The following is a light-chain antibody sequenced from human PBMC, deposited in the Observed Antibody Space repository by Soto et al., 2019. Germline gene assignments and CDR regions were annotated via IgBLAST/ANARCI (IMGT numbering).Light chain of an antibody. V-gene: IGKV1-39*01. CDR3: LQSYSMPWT. Sequence: DIQMTQSPSSLSASVGDRVTITCRASKSINNYLNWYQQKPGKAPKLLIYAASILHSGVPPRFSGSGSGTDFTLTISSLQPEDFGTYYCLQSYSMPWTFGQETKVETK. J-gene: IGKJ1*01. CDR2: AAS. CDR1: KSINNY.